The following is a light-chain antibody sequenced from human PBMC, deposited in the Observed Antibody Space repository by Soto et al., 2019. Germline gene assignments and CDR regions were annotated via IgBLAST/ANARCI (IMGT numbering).Light chain of an antibody. CDR1: QSISNW. J-gene: IGKJ1*01. CDR2: LAS. V-gene: IGKV1-5*03. CDR3: QQSNTYSWT. Sequence: DIQMTQSPSTLSASVGDRVTITCRASQSISNWLAWYQQKPGKAPKLLIYLASSLESGVPSRFSGSGSGTEFTLTISSLQPDDFATYYCQQSNTYSWTFGQGTKVDI.